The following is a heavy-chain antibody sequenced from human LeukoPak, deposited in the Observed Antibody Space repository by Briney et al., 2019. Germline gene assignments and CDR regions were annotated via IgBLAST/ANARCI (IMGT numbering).Heavy chain of an antibody. CDR1: GYTFTSHY. V-gene: IGHV1-46*01. Sequence: ASVKVSCKTSGYTFTSHYIHWVRQAPGQGLEWMGVINPSGGSTSYAQNFQGRVTMTTDMSTSTVYMELSSLRSEDTATYYCARGGYCSGGSCWFWMSTFFDHWGQGTLVTVSS. J-gene: IGHJ4*02. CDR2: INPSGGST. D-gene: IGHD2-15*01. CDR3: ARGGYCSGGSCWFWMSTFFDH.